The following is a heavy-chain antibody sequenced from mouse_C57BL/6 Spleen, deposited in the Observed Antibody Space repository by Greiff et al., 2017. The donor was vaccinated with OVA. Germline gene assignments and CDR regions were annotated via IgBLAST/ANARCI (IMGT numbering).Heavy chain of an antibody. J-gene: IGHJ1*03. CDR2: FYPGSGSI. Sequence: QVHVKQSGAELVKPGASVKLSCKASGYTFTEYTIHWVKQRSGQGLEWIGWFYPGSGSIKYNEKFKDKATLTADKSSSTVYMELSRLTSEDSAVYFCARHEGESFNWDGYFDVWGTGTTVTVSS. D-gene: IGHD4-1*02. V-gene: IGHV1-62-2*01. CDR3: ARHEGESFNWDGYFDV. CDR1: GYTFTEYT.